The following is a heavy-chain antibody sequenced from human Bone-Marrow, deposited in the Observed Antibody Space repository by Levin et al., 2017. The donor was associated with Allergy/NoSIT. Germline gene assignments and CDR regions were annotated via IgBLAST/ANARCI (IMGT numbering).Heavy chain of an antibody. CDR3: ARQGRIAAAGIMNFVGY. CDR2: IYYSGST. J-gene: IGHJ4*02. D-gene: IGHD6-13*01. Sequence: GSLRLSCTVSGGSISSSSYYWGWIRQPPGKGLEWIGSIYYSGSTYYNPSLKSRVTISVDTSKNQFSLKLSSVTAADTAVYYCARQGRIAAAGIMNFVGYWGQGTLVTVSS. CDR1: GGSISSSSYY. V-gene: IGHV4-39*01.